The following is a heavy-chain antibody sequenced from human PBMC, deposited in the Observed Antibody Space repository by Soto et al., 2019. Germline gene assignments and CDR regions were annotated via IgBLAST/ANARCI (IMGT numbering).Heavy chain of an antibody. J-gene: IGHJ5*02. CDR2: ISSSSSYI. D-gene: IGHD6-6*01. CDR3: ARNPETEYSSSSDLWFDP. Sequence: GSLRLSCAASGFTFSSYSMNWVRQAPGKGLEWVSSISSSSSYIYYADSVKGRFTISRDNAKNSLYLQMNSLRAEDTAVYYCARNPETEYSSSSDLWFDPWGQGTLVTVSS. V-gene: IGHV3-21*01. CDR1: GFTFSSYS.